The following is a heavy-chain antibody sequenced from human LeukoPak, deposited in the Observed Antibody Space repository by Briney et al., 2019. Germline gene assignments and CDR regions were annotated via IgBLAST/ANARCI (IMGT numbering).Heavy chain of an antibody. J-gene: IGHJ6*02. D-gene: IGHD4-11*01. Sequence: GGSLRLSCAASGFTFSSYGMHWVRQAPGKGLEWVAVIWYDGSNKYYADSVKGRFTISRDNSKNTLYLQMNSLRAEDTAVYYCARDRSNYAATYYGMDVWGQGTTVTVSS. CDR3: ARDRSNYAATYYGMDV. V-gene: IGHV3-33*01. CDR1: GFTFSSYG. CDR2: IWYDGSNK.